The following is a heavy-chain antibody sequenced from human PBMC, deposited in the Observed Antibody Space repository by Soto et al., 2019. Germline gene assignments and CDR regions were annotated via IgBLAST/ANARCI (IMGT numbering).Heavy chain of an antibody. Sequence: GASVKVSCKASGYSFTTYYIQWVRHAPGHGPEWLGIINPSSGTTRYAQNFQGRVTLTRDTSTSTVYMELTGLRSEDSAVYYCAREWEKNMVMGGVPYRYYHGMEVGGQGTRVTVS. D-gene: IGHD3-16*01. CDR1: GYSFTTYY. CDR3: AREWEKNMVMGGVPYRYYHGMEV. V-gene: IGHV1-46*01. J-gene: IGHJ6*02. CDR2: INPSSGTT.